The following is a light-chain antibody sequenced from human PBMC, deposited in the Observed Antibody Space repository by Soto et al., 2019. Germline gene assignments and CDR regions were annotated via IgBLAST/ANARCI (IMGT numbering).Light chain of an antibody. V-gene: IGKV3-15*01. CDR2: GET. CDR3: QQFNDWPRT. Sequence: EVVLTQSPATLSLSPGERATLSCRASQNVRNNLAWYQQKPGQAPRLVMYGETTRASGVPARFAGSGSGTEFTLTISSLQPEDFAVYFCQQFNDWPRTFGQGTKVEI. J-gene: IGKJ1*01. CDR1: QNVRNN.